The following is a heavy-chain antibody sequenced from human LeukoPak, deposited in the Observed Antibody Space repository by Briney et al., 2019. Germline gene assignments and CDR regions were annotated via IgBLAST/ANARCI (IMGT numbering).Heavy chain of an antibody. J-gene: IGHJ6*02. CDR3: AGSGIAVAGTFSMDV. CDR2: IYSGGST. Sequence: PGGSLRLSCAASGFTVSSNYMSWVRQAPGKGLEWVSVIYSGGSTYADSVKGRFTISRDNSKNTLYLQMNSLRAEDTAVYYCAGSGIAVAGTFSMDVWGQGTTVTVSS. D-gene: IGHD6-19*01. CDR1: GFTVSSNY. V-gene: IGHV3-53*01.